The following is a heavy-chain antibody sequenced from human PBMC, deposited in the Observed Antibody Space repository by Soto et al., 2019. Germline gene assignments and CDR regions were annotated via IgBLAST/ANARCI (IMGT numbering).Heavy chain of an antibody. D-gene: IGHD2-2*01. J-gene: IGHJ6*02. CDR1: GGTFSSYA. CDR2: IIPISDTT. V-gene: IGHV1-69*01. Sequence: QVQLVQSGAEVKKPGSSVKVSCKASGGTFSSYAISWVRQAPGQGLEWMGGIIPISDTTNYAQKFQGRVTITSDESTSTAYIELSSLISEDTAVYYCARSQGSSTSLEIYYYYYYGMDVWGQGTTVTVSS. CDR3: ARSQGSSTSLEIYYYYYYGMDV.